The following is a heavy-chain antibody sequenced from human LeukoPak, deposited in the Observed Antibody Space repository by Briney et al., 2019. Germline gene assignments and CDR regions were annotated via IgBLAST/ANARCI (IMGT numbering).Heavy chain of an antibody. J-gene: IGHJ4*02. D-gene: IGHD3-3*01. Sequence: SETLSLTCTVSGASISTSSYYWSWIRQPAGKGLEWIGRIYASGSTNYNPSLKSRVTTSVDTSKNQFSLKLSSMTAADTAVYYCARELRFLDLYFDYWGPGTLVTVSS. CDR2: IYASGST. CDR3: ARELRFLDLYFDY. CDR1: GASISTSSYY. V-gene: IGHV4-61*02.